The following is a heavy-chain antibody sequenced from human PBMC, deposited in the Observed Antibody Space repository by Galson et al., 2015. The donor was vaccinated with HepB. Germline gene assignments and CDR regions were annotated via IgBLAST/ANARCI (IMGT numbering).Heavy chain of an antibody. CDR3: ARDLGGGEDY. V-gene: IGHV1-18*01. J-gene: IGHJ4*02. D-gene: IGHD3-16*01. Sequence: SVKVSCKASGYAFSTYSISWVRQAPGQGLEWVGWISGYSGNILYAHKLQGRVTLTTDTSTTTAYMELRSLTSDDTAVYYCARDLGGGEDYWGQGTLVTVSS. CDR1: GYAFSTYS. CDR2: ISGYSGNI.